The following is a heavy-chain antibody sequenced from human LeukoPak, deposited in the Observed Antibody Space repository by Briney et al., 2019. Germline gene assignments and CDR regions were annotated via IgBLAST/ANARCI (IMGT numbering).Heavy chain of an antibody. CDR2: ISSSSSYI. CDR1: GFTFSSYA. J-gene: IGHJ6*02. CDR3: ARDANWNDPYYGMDV. Sequence: MTGGSLRLSCAASGFTFSSYAMSWVRQAPGKGLEWVSSISSSSSYIYYADSVKGRFTISRDNAKNSLYLQMNSLRAEDTAVYYCARDANWNDPYYGMDVWGQGTTVTVSS. D-gene: IGHD1-20*01. V-gene: IGHV3-21*01.